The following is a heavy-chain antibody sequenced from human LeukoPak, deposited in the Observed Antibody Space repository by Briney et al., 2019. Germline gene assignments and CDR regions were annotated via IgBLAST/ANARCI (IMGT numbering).Heavy chain of an antibody. CDR1: GFTFTYHA. D-gene: IGHD6-19*01. J-gene: IGHJ4*02. CDR3: ARGMGSSGWPYDY. Sequence: GGSLRLSCAASGFTFTYHAMSWVRQAPGKGLEWVSAISGSGGNTYYADSVKGRFTISRDNSKNTLYLQMNSLRAEDTAVYYCARGMGSSGWPYDYWGQGTLVTVSS. V-gene: IGHV3-23*01. CDR2: ISGSGGNT.